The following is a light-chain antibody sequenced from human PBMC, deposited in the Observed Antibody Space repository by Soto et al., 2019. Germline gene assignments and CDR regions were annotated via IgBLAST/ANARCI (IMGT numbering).Light chain of an antibody. V-gene: IGLV1-44*01. CDR3: AAWDDSLNGQV. J-gene: IGLJ1*01. CDR2: SNN. Sequence: QSVLTQPPSASGTPGQRVTISCSGSSSTIGSNTVNWYQQLPGTAPKLLIYSNNQRPSGVPGRFSGSKSGTSASLAISGLQSEDEADYYCAAWDDSLNGQVFGTGTKVTVL. CDR1: SSTIGSNT.